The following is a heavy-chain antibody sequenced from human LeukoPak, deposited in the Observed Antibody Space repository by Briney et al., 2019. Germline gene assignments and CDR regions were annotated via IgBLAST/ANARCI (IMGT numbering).Heavy chain of an antibody. CDR2: ISYDGSNK. V-gene: IGHV3-30*04. CDR3: ARTRGGLDY. Sequence: LPGRSLRLSCAASGFTFSSYAMHWVRRAPGKGLEWVAVISYDGSNKYYADSVKGRFTISRDNSKNTLYLQMNSLRAEDTAVYYCARTRGGLDYWGQGTLVTVSS. J-gene: IGHJ4*02. D-gene: IGHD3-10*01. CDR1: GFTFSSYA.